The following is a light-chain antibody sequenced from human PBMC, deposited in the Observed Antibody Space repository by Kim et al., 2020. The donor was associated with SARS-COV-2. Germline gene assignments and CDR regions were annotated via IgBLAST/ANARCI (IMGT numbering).Light chain of an antibody. J-gene: IGLJ3*02. CDR1: SNNVCNQG. CDR2: RNN. Sequence: QTATLTGTGNSNNVCNQGAAWQQQPEGHPTKITSYRNNNRPSGIAERLSASRSGNTASLTITGLQPEDEAYYYCSAWDSSLSSWVFGGGTQLTVL. V-gene: IGLV10-54*01. CDR3: SAWDSSLSSWV.